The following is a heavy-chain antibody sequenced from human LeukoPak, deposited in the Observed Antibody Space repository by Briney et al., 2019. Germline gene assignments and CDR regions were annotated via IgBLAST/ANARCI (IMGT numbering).Heavy chain of an antibody. Sequence: KPSETLSLTCTVSGGSISSGGYYWSWIRQLPGKGLEWIGYIYYSGSTYYHPSLKSRATISVDTSKNQFSLRLSSVTAAETATYCCARTIVCSGGICDAFDVWGQGTVVTVSS. V-gene: IGHV4-31*03. CDR3: ARTIVCSGGICDAFDV. D-gene: IGHD2-15*01. CDR2: IYYSGST. CDR1: GGSISSGGYY. J-gene: IGHJ3*01.